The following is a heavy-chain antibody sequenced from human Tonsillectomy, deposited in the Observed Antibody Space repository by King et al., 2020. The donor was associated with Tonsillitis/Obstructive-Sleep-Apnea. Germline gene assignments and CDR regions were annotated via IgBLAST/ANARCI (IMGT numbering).Heavy chain of an antibody. CDR3: SRVDDRYYDGSGGYNY. CDR1: GYSISSGYY. J-gene: IGHJ4*02. V-gene: IGHV4-38-2*01. D-gene: IGHD3-22*01. CDR2: IYYSGAT. Sequence: VQLQESGPGLVKPSKTLSLTCAVSGYSISSGYYWGWIRPPPGQGLEWIGEIYYSGATYYNPSLESRVTISVDTSKNQFSLKLTSVTAADSAVYYCSRVDDRYYDGSGGYNYWGQGTLVTVSS.